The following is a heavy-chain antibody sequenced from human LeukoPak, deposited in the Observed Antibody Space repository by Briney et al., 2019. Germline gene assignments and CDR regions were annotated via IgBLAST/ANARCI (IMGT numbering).Heavy chain of an antibody. Sequence: SETLSLTCTVSGGSISSYYWSWIRQPAGKGLEWIGRIYTSGGINYNPSLKSRVTMSGDTSKKQFSLKLTSVTAADTAVYYCARDDHDILTGYYNVGAFDIWGQGTMVTVSS. V-gene: IGHV4-4*07. CDR2: IYTSGGI. D-gene: IGHD3-9*01. J-gene: IGHJ3*02. CDR1: GGSISSYY. CDR3: ARDDHDILTGYYNVGAFDI.